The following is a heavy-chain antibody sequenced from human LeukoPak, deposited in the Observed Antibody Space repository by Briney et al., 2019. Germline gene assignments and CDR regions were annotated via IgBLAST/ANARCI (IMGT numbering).Heavy chain of an antibody. J-gene: IGHJ4*02. CDR2: IYPGDSDT. CDR3: ARHPGGISWSHFDY. Sequence: RAGESLKISCQGSGYSFTSYWIGWVRQLPGKGLEWMGIIYPGDSDTRYSPSFQGQVTISADKSISTAYLQWSSLKASDTAMYYCARHPGGISWSHFDYWGQGTLVTVSS. D-gene: IGHD6-13*01. CDR1: GYSFTSYW. V-gene: IGHV5-51*01.